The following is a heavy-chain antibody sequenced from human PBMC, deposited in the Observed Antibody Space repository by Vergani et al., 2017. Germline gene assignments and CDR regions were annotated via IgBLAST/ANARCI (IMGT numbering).Heavy chain of an antibody. V-gene: IGHV1-18*04. D-gene: IGHD1-26*01. J-gene: IGHJ4*02. Sequence: QVQLVQSGAEVKKPGASVKVSCEGSGYTFRNYGISWVRQAPGEGLEWLGWISVYNGETKFAQKFQGRVTLTRDTSTDTAYMGMGSLRSDDTAVYYCAGDRGNSGDYNFDYWGQGTLVTVSS. CDR1: GYTFRNYG. CDR2: ISVYNGET. CDR3: AGDRGNSGDYNFDY.